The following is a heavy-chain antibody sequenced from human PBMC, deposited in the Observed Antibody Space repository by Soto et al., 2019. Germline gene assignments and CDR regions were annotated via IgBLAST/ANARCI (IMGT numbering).Heavy chain of an antibody. CDR3: ARGGGSYTTGWYNDY. CDR2: IWNSGTT. Sequence: QVQLQESGPGLVKPSETMSLTCTVSGVSISNSYCSWVRQPPGKKLEWIGHIWNSGTTDYNPPLRGRVTISVDTAKNQVSLRLSSVTATDTAVYYCARGGGSYTTGWYNDYWGQGTLVTVSS. CDR1: GVSISNSY. J-gene: IGHJ4*02. D-gene: IGHD6-19*01. V-gene: IGHV4-4*09.